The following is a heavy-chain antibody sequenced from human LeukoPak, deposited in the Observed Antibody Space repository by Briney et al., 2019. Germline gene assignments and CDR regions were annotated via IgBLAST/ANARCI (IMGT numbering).Heavy chain of an antibody. V-gene: IGHV1-46*01. J-gene: IGHJ4*02. CDR1: GYPFTNYY. CDR3: ARTAARRFDY. D-gene: IGHD6-6*01. Sequence: ASVKVSCKASGYPFTNYYMHWVRQAPGQGLEWMGIINPTGGSTTYAQKFQGRVTMTRDTSTSTVYMELSSLRSDDTAVYYCARTAARRFDYWGQGTLVTVSS. CDR2: INPTGGST.